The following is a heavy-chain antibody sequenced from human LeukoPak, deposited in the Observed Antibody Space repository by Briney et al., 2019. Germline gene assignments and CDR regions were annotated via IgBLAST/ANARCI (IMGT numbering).Heavy chain of an antibody. CDR3: ARLVGVYDFWSGPGPDY. J-gene: IGHJ4*02. V-gene: IGHV1-8*01. CDR2: MNPNSGNT. D-gene: IGHD3-3*01. CDR1: GYTFTSYD. Sequence: ASVKVSCKASGYTFTSYDINWVRQATGQGLEWMGWMNPNSGNTGYAQKLQGRVTMTTDTSTSTAYMELRSLRSDDTAVYYCARLVGVYDFWSGPGPDYWGQGTLVTVSS.